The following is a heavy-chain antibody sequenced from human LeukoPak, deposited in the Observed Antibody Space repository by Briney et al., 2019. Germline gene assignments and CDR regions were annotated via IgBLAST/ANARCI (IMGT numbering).Heavy chain of an antibody. Sequence: ASVKLSCKASGYTFTNYDINWLRQATGQGLEWIGWMNPNRGNTGYAQKFQGRVTMTRDTSIITDYLELSSLRSDDTDMYYCESRSNYDFDYWGKGTLVTVSS. CDR2: MNPNRGNT. CDR1: GYTFTNYD. V-gene: IGHV1-8*01. J-gene: IGHJ4*02. CDR3: ESRSNYDFDY. D-gene: IGHD3-16*01.